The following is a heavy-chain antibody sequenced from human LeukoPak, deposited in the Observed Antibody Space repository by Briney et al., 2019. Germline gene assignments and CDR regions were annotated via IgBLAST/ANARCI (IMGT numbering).Heavy chain of an antibody. V-gene: IGHV5-51*01. Sequence: GLPLHISSQGSGYSFTSYWIGWVRPMPGQGREWMGIIYPGDSDTRYSPSFQGQVTTSADKSISTAYLQWSSLKASDTAMYYCARHDEYSYGPGDYWGQGTLVTVSS. CDR2: IYPGDSDT. J-gene: IGHJ4*02. CDR3: ARHDEYSYGPGDY. D-gene: IGHD5-18*01. CDR1: GYSFTSYW.